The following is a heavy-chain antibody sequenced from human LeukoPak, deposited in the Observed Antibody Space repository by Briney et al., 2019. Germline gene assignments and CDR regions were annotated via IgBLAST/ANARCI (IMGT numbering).Heavy chain of an antibody. D-gene: IGHD6-19*01. CDR2: IKQDGSEK. V-gene: IGHV3-7*03. CDR3: AKEGRGSGWYDAFDI. J-gene: IGHJ3*02. Sequence: GGSLRLSCAASGFTFSSYWMSWVRQAPGKGLEWVANIKQDGSEKYYVDSVKGRFTISRDNAKNSLYLQMNSLRAEDTAVYYCAKEGRGSGWYDAFDIWGQGTMVTVSS. CDR1: GFTFSSYW.